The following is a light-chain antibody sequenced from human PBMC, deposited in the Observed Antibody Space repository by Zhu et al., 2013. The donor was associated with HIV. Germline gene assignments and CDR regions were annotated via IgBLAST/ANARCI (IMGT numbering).Light chain of an antibody. Sequence: EIVLTQSPATLSLFPGERATLSCTASQSVGTYLAWYQQKFGQAPRLLIYDASNRAAGIPVRFSGSGSGTDFTLTISSLEPDDFAVYYCQQRTNWRSTFGGGTKVEIK. J-gene: IGKJ4*01. CDR1: QSVGTY. CDR3: QQRTNWRST. V-gene: IGKV3-11*01. CDR2: DAS.